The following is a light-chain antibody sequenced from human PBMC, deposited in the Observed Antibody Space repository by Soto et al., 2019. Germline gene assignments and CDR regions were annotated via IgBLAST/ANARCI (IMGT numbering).Light chain of an antibody. CDR1: NSDVGSHTF. Sequence: QSVLTQPASVSGSPGQSITISCTGTNSDVGSHTFVSWYQQYPGKAPKLLIYEASKRPSGLSNRFSGSKSGNTASLTISGLQAEDEADYYCCSLTNGATWVFGGGTKVTVL. CDR3: CSLTNGATWV. V-gene: IGLV2-23*01. CDR2: EAS. J-gene: IGLJ3*02.